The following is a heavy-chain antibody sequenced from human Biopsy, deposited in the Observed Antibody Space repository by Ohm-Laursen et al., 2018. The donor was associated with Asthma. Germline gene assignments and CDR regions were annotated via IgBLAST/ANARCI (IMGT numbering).Heavy chain of an antibody. D-gene: IGHD6-19*01. V-gene: IGHV4-4*02. CDR2: IYHSRPT. CDR3: AKIYDRLVLYGMDV. J-gene: IGHJ6*02. CDR1: GGSIISSSW. Sequence: TLSLTCTVSGGSIISSSWWSWVRQTPGKGLEWIGEIYHSRPTNYNPSLKSRVTISVDKSKNQFSLKLTSVTAADTAVYYCAKIYDRLVLYGMDVWGQGTTVTVSS.